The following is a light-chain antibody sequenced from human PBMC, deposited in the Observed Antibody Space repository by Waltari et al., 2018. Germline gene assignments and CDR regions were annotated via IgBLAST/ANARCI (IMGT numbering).Light chain of an antibody. CDR3: QVWDSSSDHWV. CDR1: NIESKG. Sequence: SYVLTQPPSVSVAPGKRAGITWGETNIESKGVNWYQQKPGQAPVLVVYDDSDRPSGIPERFSGSNSGNTATLTISRVEAGDEADYYCQVWDSSSDHWVFGGGTKLTVL. V-gene: IGLV3-21*03. CDR2: DDS. J-gene: IGLJ3*02.